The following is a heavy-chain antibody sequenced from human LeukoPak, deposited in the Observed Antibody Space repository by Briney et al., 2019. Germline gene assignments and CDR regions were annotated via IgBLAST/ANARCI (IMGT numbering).Heavy chain of an antibody. J-gene: IGHJ3*02. Sequence: SETLSLTCTVSGGSISSSSYYWGWIRQPPGKGLEWIGSIYYSGSTYYNPSLKSRVTISVDTSKNQFSLKLSSVTAADTAVYYCARGYYDSSGYFTIDAFDIWGQGTMVTVSS. CDR2: IYYSGST. V-gene: IGHV4-39*01. D-gene: IGHD3-22*01. CDR3: ARGYYDSSGYFTIDAFDI. CDR1: GGSISSSSYY.